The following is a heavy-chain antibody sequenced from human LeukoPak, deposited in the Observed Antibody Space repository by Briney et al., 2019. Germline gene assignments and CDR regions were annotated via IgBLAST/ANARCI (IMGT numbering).Heavy chain of an antibody. CDR2: ISSSSSTI. V-gene: IGHV3-48*02. D-gene: IGHD6-6*01. CDR3: AREYSSSSGKALDY. J-gene: IGHJ4*02. CDR1: GLTFSTYS. Sequence: GGSLRLSCAASGLTFSTYSMNWVRQARGKGLDWVAYISSSSSTIYYADSVKGRFSISRDNAKNSLHLQMNSLRDEDTAVYFCAREYSSSSGKALDYWGQGTLVTVSS.